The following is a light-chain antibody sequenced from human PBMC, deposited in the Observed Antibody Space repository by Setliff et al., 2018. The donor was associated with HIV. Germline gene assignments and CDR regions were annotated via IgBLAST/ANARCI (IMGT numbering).Light chain of an antibody. CDR1: SSDVGTYNR. Sequence: QSVLPQPPSVSGSPGQSVTISCTGTSSDVGTYNRVSWYQQPPGTAPKLMIYEVSNRPSGVPDRFSGSKSGNTASLTISGLQAEDAADYYCSSYTSTSTYVFGTGTKVTVL. V-gene: IGLV2-18*02. J-gene: IGLJ1*01. CDR3: SSYTSTSTYV. CDR2: EVS.